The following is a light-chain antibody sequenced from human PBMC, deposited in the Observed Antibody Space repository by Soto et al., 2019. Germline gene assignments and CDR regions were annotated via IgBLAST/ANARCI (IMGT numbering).Light chain of an antibody. V-gene: IGLV2-14*03. CDR3: SHPISDTHVV. CDR2: DVS. J-gene: IGLJ2*01. Sequence: QAVVTQPASVSGSPGQSITISCTGTSSDVGYYNSVSWYQRHPGKAPKLMIYDVSSRPSGVSNRFSGSKSGNTASLTISGLQAEDEADYYCSHPISDTHVVFGGGTQLTVL. CDR1: SSDVGYYNS.